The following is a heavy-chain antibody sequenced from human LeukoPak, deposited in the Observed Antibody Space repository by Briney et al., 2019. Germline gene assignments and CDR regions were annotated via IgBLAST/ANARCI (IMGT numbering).Heavy chain of an antibody. D-gene: IGHD3-22*01. V-gene: IGHV3-21*01. J-gene: IGHJ4*02. CDR1: GFTFSSYA. CDR3: ARDYYDSSGYYDY. CDR2: ISSSSSYI. Sequence: GGSLRLSCAASGFTFSSYAMTWVRQAPGKGLEWVSSISSSSSYIYYADSVKGRFTISRDNAKNSLYLQMNSLRAEDTAVYYCARDYYDSSGYYDYWGQGTLVTVSS.